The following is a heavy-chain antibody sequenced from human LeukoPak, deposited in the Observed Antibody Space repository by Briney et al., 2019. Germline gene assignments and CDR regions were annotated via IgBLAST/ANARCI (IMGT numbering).Heavy chain of an antibody. CDR2: IYYSGST. J-gene: IGHJ4*02. CDR1: GGSISSGGYY. V-gene: IGHV4-31*03. D-gene: IGHD2-15*01. Sequence: PSQTLSLTCTVSGGSISSGGYYWSWIRQHPGKGLEWIGYIYYSGSTYYNPSLKSRVTISVDTSKIQFSLKLSSVTAADTAVYYCARVHPKYCSGGSCYSELFNYWGQGTLVTVSS. CDR3: ARVHPKYCSGGSCYSELFNY.